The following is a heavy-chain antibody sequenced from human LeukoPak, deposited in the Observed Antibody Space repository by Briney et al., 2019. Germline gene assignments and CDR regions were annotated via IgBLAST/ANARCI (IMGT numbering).Heavy chain of an antibody. J-gene: IGHJ6*03. CDR3: ARDSMITFGGTHYMDV. Sequence: SETLSLTCTVSGGSISSSSYYWGWIRQPPGKGLEWIGSIYYSGSTYYNPSLKSRVTVSVDTSKNQFSLKLSSVTAADTAVYYCARDSMITFGGTHYMDVWGKGTTVTVSS. V-gene: IGHV4-39*07. CDR2: IYYSGST. CDR1: GGSISSSSYY. D-gene: IGHD3-16*01.